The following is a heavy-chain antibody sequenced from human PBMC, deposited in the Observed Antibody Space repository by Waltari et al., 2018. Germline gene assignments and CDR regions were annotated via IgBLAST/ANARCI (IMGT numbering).Heavy chain of an antibody. Sequence: QVQLQQWGAGLLKPSETLSLTCDVSGGSLSGYHWTWIRQPPGKGLEWIGEINDSGLTTYHPSLESRGTVSIDTANNQFSLRVRSVTAADTAVYYCARVFGYYYYYMDVWGKGTTVTISS. J-gene: IGHJ6*03. CDR2: INDSGLT. CDR1: GGSLSGYH. D-gene: IGHD3-3*01. CDR3: ARVFGYYYYYMDV. V-gene: IGHV4-34*02.